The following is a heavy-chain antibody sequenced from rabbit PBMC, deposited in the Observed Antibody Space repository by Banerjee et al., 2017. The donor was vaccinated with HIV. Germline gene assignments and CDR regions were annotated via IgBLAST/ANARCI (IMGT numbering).Heavy chain of an antibody. J-gene: IGHJ4*01. CDR3: ARDAASGSSYVNL. D-gene: IGHD8-1*01. CDR1: GFTFSSSYW. Sequence: QEQLEESGGDLVKPEGSLTLTCTASGFTFSSSYWMSWVRQAPGKGLEWIGCIDTGYGSAYYASWAKGRFTISKASWTTVTLQMTSLTAADTATYFCARDAASGSSYVNLWGPGTLVTVS. CDR2: IDTGYGSA. V-gene: IGHV1S45*01.